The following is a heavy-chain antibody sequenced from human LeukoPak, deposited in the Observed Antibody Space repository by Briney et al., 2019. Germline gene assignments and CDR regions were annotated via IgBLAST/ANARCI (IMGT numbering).Heavy chain of an antibody. V-gene: IGHV1-2*02. CDR2: INPNSGGT. D-gene: IGHD2-15*01. J-gene: IGHJ4*02. Sequence: ASVKVSCKASGYTFTGYYMHWVRQAPGQGLEWMGWINPNSGGTNYAQKFQGRVTMTRDTSISTAYMELSRLRSDDTAVYYCAVGYCSGGSCYSYDYWGQGTLVTVSS. CDR1: GYTFTGYY. CDR3: AVGYCSGGSCYSYDY.